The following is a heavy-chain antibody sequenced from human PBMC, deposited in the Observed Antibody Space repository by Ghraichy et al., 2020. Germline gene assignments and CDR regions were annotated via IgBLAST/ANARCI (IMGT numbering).Heavy chain of an antibody. D-gene: IGHD6-19*01. V-gene: IGHV3-7*03. J-gene: IGHJ3*01. CDR3: ARASYSRGWYPADVYDV. CDR2: INQDGSEK. CDR1: GFTFNNHW. Sequence: AGSLRLSCAASGFTFNNHWMIWVRQAPGKGLEWVANINQDGSEKYYVDSVKGRFTISRDDAKKSLFLQMNRLRGEDTAVYYCARASYSRGWYPADVYDVWGQGTMVSVSS.